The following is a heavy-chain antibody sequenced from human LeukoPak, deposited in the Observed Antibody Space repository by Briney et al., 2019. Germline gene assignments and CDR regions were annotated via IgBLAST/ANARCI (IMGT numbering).Heavy chain of an antibody. CDR1: GGSFSGYY. V-gene: IGHV4-34*01. CDR2: INHSGST. CDR3: ARGLGISWFDP. Sequence: PSETLSLTCAVYGGSFSGYYWSWIRQPPGKGLEWIGEINHSGSTNYNPSLKSRVTISVDTSKNQFSLKLSSVTAADTAVYYCARGLGISWFDPWGQGTLVTVSS. J-gene: IGHJ5*02. D-gene: IGHD7-27*01.